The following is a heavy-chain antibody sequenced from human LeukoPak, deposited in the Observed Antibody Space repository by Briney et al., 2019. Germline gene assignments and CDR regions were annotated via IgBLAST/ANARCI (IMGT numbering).Heavy chain of an antibody. J-gene: IGHJ4*02. CDR2: IIPIFGTA. CDR1: GGTFSSYA. Sequence: GASVKVSCKASGGTFSSYAISWVRQAPGQGLEWMGGIIPIFGTANYAQKFQGRVTITADKSTSTAYMELSSLRSEDTAVYYCARVEYDYVWGSYRFWGQGTLVTVSS. V-gene: IGHV1-69*06. CDR3: ARVEYDYVWGSYRF. D-gene: IGHD3-16*02.